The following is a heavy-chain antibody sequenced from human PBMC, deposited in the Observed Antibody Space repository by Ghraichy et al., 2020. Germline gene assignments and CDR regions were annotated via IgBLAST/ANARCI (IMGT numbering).Heavy chain of an antibody. J-gene: IGHJ5*02. CDR3: AKGPGGGEWLYNWFDP. CDR2: ISGSGDTT. Sequence: GGFLRLSCAASGFTFRQYAMSWVRQTPGKGLEWVSSISGSGDTTYYADSVKGRFTISRDNSKNTLYLQMNSLRAEDTAVYYCAKGPGGGEWLYNWFDPWGQGTLVTVSS. V-gene: IGHV3-23*01. D-gene: IGHD3-3*01. CDR1: GFTFRQYA.